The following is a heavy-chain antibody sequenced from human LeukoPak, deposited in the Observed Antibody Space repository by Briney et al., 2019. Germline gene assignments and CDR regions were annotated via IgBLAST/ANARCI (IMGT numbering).Heavy chain of an antibody. CDR2: IYTSGST. Sequence: PSQTPSLTCTVSGGSISSGSYYWSWIRQPAGKGLEWIGRIYTSGSTNYNPSLKSRVTISVDTSKNQFSLKLSSVTAADTAVYYCARRSTGQRITMVRGVTSRAFDIWGQGTMVTVSS. V-gene: IGHV4-61*02. CDR1: GGSISSGSYY. J-gene: IGHJ3*02. CDR3: ARRSTGQRITMVRGVTSRAFDI. D-gene: IGHD3-10*01.